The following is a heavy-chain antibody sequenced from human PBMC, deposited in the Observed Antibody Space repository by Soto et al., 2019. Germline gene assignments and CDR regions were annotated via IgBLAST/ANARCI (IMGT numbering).Heavy chain of an antibody. CDR3: ASDTIAMIWTAFDI. CDR1: GFSVRSNY. CDR2: IYSGGTT. V-gene: IGHV3-53*01. Sequence: GGSLRLSCAASGFSVRSNYMSWVRQAPGKGLGWVSVIYSGGTTYYADSVKGRFTISRDNSKNTLYLQMNSLRAEDTAVYYCASDTIAMIWTAFDIWGQGTMVTVSS. J-gene: IGHJ3*02. D-gene: IGHD3-22*01.